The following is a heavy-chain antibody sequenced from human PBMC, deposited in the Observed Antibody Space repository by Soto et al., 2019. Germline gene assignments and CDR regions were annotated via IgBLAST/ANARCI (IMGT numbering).Heavy chain of an antibody. D-gene: IGHD3-22*01. CDR1: GYTFTSYG. J-gene: IGHJ4*02. Sequence: ASVKVSCKASGYTFTSYGISWVRQAPGQGLEWMGWISAYNGNTNYAQKLQGRVTMTTDTSTSTAYMELRSLRSDDTAVYYCARDENYYDSSGYATTDYWGQGTLVTVSS. V-gene: IGHV1-18*01. CDR2: ISAYNGNT. CDR3: ARDENYYDSSGYATTDY.